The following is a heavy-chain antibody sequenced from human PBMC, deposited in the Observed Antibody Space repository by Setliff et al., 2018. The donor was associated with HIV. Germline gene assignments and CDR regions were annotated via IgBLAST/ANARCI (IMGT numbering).Heavy chain of an antibody. CDR2: IYYSGST. D-gene: IGHD3-10*01. CDR3: ARDRGYGSGNYNGY. V-gene: IGHV4-59*11. J-gene: IGHJ4*02. Sequence: PSETLSLTCTVSGGSISSHYWSWIRQPPGKGLEWIGSIYYSGSTNYNPSLKSRVTISVDTSKNQFSLKLSSVTAADTAVYYCARDRGYGSGNYNGYWGQGTLVTVSS. CDR1: GGSISSHY.